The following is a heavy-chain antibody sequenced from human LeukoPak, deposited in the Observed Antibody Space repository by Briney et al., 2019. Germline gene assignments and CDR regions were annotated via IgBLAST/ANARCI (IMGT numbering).Heavy chain of an antibody. CDR1: GGSFSGYY. V-gene: IGHV4-34*01. J-gene: IGHJ5*02. D-gene: IGHD7-27*01. CDR2: INHSGST. Sequence: PSETLSLTCAVYGGSFSGYYWSWIRQPPGKGLEWIGEINHSGSTNYNPSLKSRVTISVDTSKNQSSLKLSSVTAADTAVYYCARLGTRKWFDPWGQGTLVTVSS. CDR3: ARLGTRKWFDP.